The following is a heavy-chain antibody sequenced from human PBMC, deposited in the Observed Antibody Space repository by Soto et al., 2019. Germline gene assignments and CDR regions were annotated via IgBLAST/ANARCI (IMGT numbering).Heavy chain of an antibody. D-gene: IGHD6-6*01. V-gene: IGHV3-23*01. J-gene: IGHJ6*02. Sequence: EGQLLESGGGLVQPGGSLRLSCAASGFTFSSYAMSWVRQAPGKGLEWVSAISGSGGSTYYADSVKGRFTISRDNSKNKLYLQMNSLRAEDTAVYYCAKRRSPPRSSWHYYYGMDVWGQGTTVTVSS. CDR1: GFTFSSYA. CDR3: AKRRSPPRSSWHYYYGMDV. CDR2: ISGSGGST.